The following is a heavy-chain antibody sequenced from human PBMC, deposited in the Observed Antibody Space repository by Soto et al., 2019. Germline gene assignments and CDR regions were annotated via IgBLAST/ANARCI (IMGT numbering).Heavy chain of an antibody. D-gene: IGHD2-21*02. CDR2: LYWDDDK. CDR1: AFSLSTGGVG. V-gene: IGHV2-5*02. Sequence: QITLKESGPTLVKPTQTLTLTCTFSAFSLSTGGVGVGWIRQPPGKALEWLALLYWDDDKRYSPSLRSRLTTTKDTSKNQVVLTMTHMDPVDTATYYCIQSRCGGDCLQSYASYYYYGMDVWGQGTTVTVS. J-gene: IGHJ6*02. CDR3: IQSRCGGDCLQSYASYYYYGMDV.